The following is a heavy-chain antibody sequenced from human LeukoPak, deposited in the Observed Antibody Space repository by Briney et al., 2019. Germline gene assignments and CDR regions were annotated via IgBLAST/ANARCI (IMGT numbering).Heavy chain of an antibody. V-gene: IGHV3-21*04. Sequence: GGSLRLSCEASGFTLDNYNFNWVRQAPGKGLEWVASIRSYSSYIHYADSVKGRFTISRDNAKNSLYLQMNSLRAEDTAVYYCAKGGLDYGDPLDYWGQGTLVTVSS. D-gene: IGHD4-17*01. J-gene: IGHJ4*02. CDR2: IRSYSSYI. CDR1: GFTLDNYN. CDR3: AKGGLDYGDPLDY.